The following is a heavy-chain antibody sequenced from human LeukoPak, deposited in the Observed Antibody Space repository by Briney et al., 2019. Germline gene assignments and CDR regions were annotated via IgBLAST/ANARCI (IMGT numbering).Heavy chain of an antibody. CDR1: GFTFSSYA. CDR3: ARDRGY. CDR2: ISYDGSNK. V-gene: IGHV3-30-3*01. Sequence: GESLKISCAASGFTFSSYAMHWVRQAPGKGLEWVAVISYDGSNKYYVDSVKGRFTISRDNSKNTLYLQMNSLRAGDTAVYYCARDRGYWGQGTLVTVSS. J-gene: IGHJ4*02.